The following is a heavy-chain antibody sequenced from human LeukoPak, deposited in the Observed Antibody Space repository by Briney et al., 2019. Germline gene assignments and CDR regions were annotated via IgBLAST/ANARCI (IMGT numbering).Heavy chain of an antibody. CDR2: INPKNGGT. V-gene: IGHV1-2*02. CDR3: ARNMGELRLDY. J-gene: IGHJ4*02. Sequence: GASVKVSCKASGYTFTGDYIHWVRQAPGQGLDWMGWINPKNGGTNYAQKFRGRVSITRDTSISTAYMELSSLRSDDTAVYYCARNMGELRLDYWGQGTLVTVSS. CDR1: GYTFTGDY. D-gene: IGHD3-16*01.